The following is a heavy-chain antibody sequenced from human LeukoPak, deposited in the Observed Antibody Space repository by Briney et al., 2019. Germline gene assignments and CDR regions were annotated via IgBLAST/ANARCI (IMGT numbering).Heavy chain of an antibody. CDR3: AKGPSNYYDSSGYHFDY. D-gene: IGHD3-22*01. CDR1: GFTFSSYA. CDR2: ISGSGGST. V-gene: IGHV3-23*01. Sequence: GGSLRLSCAASGFTFSSYAMSWVRQAPGKGLEWVSAISGSGGSTYYADSVKGRFTISRDNSKNTLFLQMNSLRAEDTAVYYCAKGPSNYYDSSGYHFDYWGQGTLVTVSS. J-gene: IGHJ4*02.